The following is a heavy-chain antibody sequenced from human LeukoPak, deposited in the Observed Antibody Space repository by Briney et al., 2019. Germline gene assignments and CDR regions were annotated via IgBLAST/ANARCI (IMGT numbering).Heavy chain of an antibody. V-gene: IGHV1-2*02. CDR2: INPNSGGT. CDR1: GYTFTAYY. D-gene: IGHD2-2*01. CDR3: AREEGYCSSTSCHIDY. J-gene: IGHJ4*02. Sequence: ASVKVSCKASGYTFTAYYMHWVRQAPGQGLEWMGWINPNSGGTNYAQKFQGRVTKTRDTSISTAYMELSRLRSDDTALYYCAREEGYCSSTSCHIDYWGQGTLVTVSS.